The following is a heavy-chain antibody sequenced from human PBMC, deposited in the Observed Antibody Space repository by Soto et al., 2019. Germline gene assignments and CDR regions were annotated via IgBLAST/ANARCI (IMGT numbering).Heavy chain of an antibody. V-gene: IGHV1-3*01. Sequence: ASVKVSCKASGYTFTSYAMHWVRQAPGQRLEWMGWINAGNGNTKYSQKFQGRVTITRDTTAGTAYVEPRSLRSDDTAVYYCARDHVLPAPSWFDPWGQGTLVTVSS. J-gene: IGHJ5*02. CDR2: INAGNGNT. CDR3: ARDHVLPAPSWFDP. D-gene: IGHD3-10*02. CDR1: GYTFTSYA.